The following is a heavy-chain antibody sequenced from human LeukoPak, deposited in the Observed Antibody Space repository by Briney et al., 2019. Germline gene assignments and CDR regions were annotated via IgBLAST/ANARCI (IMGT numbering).Heavy chain of an antibody. CDR3: AKGGSGWYYFDY. CDR1: GFTFSSYA. Sequence: GGALRLSCAASGFTFSSYAMSWVRQAPGKGLEWVSAISGSGGSTYYADSVKGRFTISRDNSKNTLYLQMNSLRAEDTAVYYCAKGGSGWYYFDYWGQGTLVTVSS. CDR2: ISGSGGST. V-gene: IGHV3-23*01. J-gene: IGHJ4*02. D-gene: IGHD6-19*01.